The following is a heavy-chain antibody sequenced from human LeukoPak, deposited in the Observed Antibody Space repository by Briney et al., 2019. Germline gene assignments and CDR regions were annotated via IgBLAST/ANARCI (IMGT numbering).Heavy chain of an antibody. D-gene: IGHD3-10*01. Sequence: PGGSLRLSCAASGFTFTNAWMSWVRQAPGKGLEWVGRVKSKGDGETIDNAAPVKGRFTMSRDDSKATLYLQMNSLKAEDTAVYYCTTDLGLTMIRGVIVYWGQGALVTVSS. V-gene: IGHV3-15*01. CDR3: TTDLGLTMIRGVIVY. CDR1: GFTFTNAW. CDR2: VKSKGDGETI. J-gene: IGHJ4*02.